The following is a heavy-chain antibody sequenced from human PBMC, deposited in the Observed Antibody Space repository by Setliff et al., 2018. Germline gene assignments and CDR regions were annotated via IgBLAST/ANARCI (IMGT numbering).Heavy chain of an antibody. D-gene: IGHD3-3*01. V-gene: IGHV4-34*01. CDR2: INDSGTT. CDR1: GGSFSNYY. CDR3: RYWSGYYNNDY. J-gene: IGHJ4*02. Sequence: SETLSLTCTVYGGSFSNYYWGWIRQSPGKGLEWIGEINDSGTTNYSPSLKSRVTISLDASTNQFSLKLRSVSAADTAVYYCRYWSGYYNNDYWGQGALVTVSS.